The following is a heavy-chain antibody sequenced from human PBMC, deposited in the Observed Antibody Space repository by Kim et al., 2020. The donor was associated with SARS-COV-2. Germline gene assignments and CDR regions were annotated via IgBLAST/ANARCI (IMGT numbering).Heavy chain of an antibody. D-gene: IGHD6-19*01. V-gene: IGHV1-3*01. CDR3: ASLETIAVAGTPYFDY. J-gene: IGHJ4*02. Sequence: KFQGRVTITRDTSASTAYMELSSLRSEDTAVYYCASLETIAVAGTPYFDYWGQGTLVTVSS.